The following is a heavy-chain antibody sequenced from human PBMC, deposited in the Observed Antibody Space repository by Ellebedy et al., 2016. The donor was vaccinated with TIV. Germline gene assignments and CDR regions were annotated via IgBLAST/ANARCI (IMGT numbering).Heavy chain of an antibody. CDR3: ARRYHTGWPYYLDY. D-gene: IGHD6-19*01. Sequence: MPGGSLRLSCTVSGGSISNYYWTWTLQPPGKGLEWIGCISDSGTTNYSPSLTSRASISVDTSKSQVSLKLNSLTAADTAVYYCARRYHTGWPYYLDYWGPGTLVIVSS. V-gene: IGHV4-59*08. CDR1: GGSISNYY. J-gene: IGHJ4*02. CDR2: ISDSGTT.